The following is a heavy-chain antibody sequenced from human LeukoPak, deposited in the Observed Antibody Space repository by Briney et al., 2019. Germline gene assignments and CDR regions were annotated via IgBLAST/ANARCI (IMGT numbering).Heavy chain of an antibody. CDR1: GGPFSGYY. Sequence: SETLSLTCAVYGGPFSGYYWSWIRQPPGKGLEWIGEINHSGSTNYNPSLKSRVTISVDTSKNQFSLKLSSVTAADTAVYYCAREDYDAFDIWGQGTMVTVSS. J-gene: IGHJ3*02. D-gene: IGHD3/OR15-3a*01. V-gene: IGHV4-34*01. CDR2: INHSGST. CDR3: AREDYDAFDI.